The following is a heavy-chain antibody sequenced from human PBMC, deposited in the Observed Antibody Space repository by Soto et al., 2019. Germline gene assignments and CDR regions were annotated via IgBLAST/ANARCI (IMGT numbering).Heavy chain of an antibody. Sequence: EVQLLESGGGLVQPGGSLRLSCAASGITFSNYVLSWVRQAPGKGLEWVSSISGSGTSTYYADSVKGRFSISRDTSKSXXYLHMRSLRADDTAIYYCAKEAGGGAAMVTSYFDYWGQGTLVTVSS. CDR3: AKEAGGGAAMVTSYFDY. J-gene: IGHJ4*02. CDR2: ISGSGTST. V-gene: IGHV3-23*01. CDR1: GITFSNYV. D-gene: IGHD5-18*01.